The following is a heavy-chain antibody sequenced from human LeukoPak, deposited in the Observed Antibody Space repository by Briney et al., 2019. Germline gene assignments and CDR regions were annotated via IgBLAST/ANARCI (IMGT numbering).Heavy chain of an antibody. CDR1: GYTFTGYY. CDR3: ASPDSSSWLYGMDV. D-gene: IGHD6-13*01. CDR2: INPNSGGT. J-gene: IGHJ6*02. Sequence: AASVKVSCKASGYTFTGYYMHWVRQAPGQGLEWIGWINPNSGGTNYAQKFQGRVTMTRDTSISTAYMELSRLRSDDTAVYYCASPDSSSWLYGMDVWGQGTTVTVSS. V-gene: IGHV1-2*02.